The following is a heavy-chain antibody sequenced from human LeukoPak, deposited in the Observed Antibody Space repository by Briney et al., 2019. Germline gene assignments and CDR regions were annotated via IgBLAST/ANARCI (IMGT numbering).Heavy chain of an antibody. Sequence: SETLSLTCTVSGASISSYYWSWIRQPPGQGLEWLGYIYYTGSTNYNPSLKSRVTMSVDTSKSQFSLKLSSVTAADTAVYYCARVSLCTNGVCYTIDAFDIWGQGTMVTVSS. D-gene: IGHD2-8*01. V-gene: IGHV4-59*01. CDR1: GASISSYY. J-gene: IGHJ3*02. CDR2: IYYTGST. CDR3: ARVSLCTNGVCYTIDAFDI.